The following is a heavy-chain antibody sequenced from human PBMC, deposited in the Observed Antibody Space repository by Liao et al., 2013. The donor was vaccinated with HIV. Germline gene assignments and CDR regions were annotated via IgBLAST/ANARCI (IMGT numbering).Heavy chain of an antibody. CDR3: ARERRDGYNPYRGAFDI. CDR1: GGSIRRGSYY. J-gene: IGHJ3*02. V-gene: IGHV4-61*02. Sequence: QVQLQESGPGPVKPSQTLSLICTVSGGSIRRGSYYWSWIRQPAGKGLEWIGRIYTSGTTKYNPSLNSRVTISVDTSKNQFSLKLSSVTAADTAVYYCARERRDGYNPYRGAFDIWGQGTMVTVSS. CDR2: IYTSGTT. D-gene: IGHD5-24*01.